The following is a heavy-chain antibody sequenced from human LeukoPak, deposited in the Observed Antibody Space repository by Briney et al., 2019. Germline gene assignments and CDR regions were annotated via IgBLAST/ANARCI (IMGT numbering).Heavy chain of an antibody. D-gene: IGHD6-13*01. CDR2: INPYSGDT. V-gene: IGHV1-2*02. Sequence: VASVKVSCKASGYTFTGYYIHWVRQAPGQGLEWMGWINPYSGDTNYAPKSQGRVTMTRDTAISTTYMELSRLTSDDTAVYFCVRSGGAAAGMNWFDPWGQGTLVTVSP. CDR3: VRSGGAAAGMNWFDP. J-gene: IGHJ5*02. CDR1: GYTFTGYY.